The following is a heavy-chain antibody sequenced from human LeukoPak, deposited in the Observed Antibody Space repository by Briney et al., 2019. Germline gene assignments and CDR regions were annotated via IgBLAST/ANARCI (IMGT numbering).Heavy chain of an antibody. Sequence: RGESLKISCKGSGYSFTSYWIGWVRQMPRKGLEWMGIIYPGDSDTRYSPSFQGQVTISADESISTAYLQWSSLKASDTAMYYCARNRLDSSGYKSDYYYMDVWGKGTTVTVSS. V-gene: IGHV5-51*01. CDR2: IYPGDSDT. J-gene: IGHJ6*03. D-gene: IGHD3-22*01. CDR3: ARNRLDSSGYKSDYYYMDV. CDR1: GYSFTSYW.